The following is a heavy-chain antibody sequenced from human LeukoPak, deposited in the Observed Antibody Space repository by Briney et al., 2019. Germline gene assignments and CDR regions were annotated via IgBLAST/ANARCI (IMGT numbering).Heavy chain of an antibody. CDR1: GFTFSSYA. Sequence: GGSLRLSCAASGFTFSSYAMSWVRQAPGKGLEWVSAISGSGGSTNYADSVKGRFTISRDNSKNTLYLQMNSLRAEDTAVYYCARARPAPDGYNRPDYWGQGTLVTVSS. CDR2: ISGSGGST. CDR3: ARARPAPDGYNRPDY. V-gene: IGHV3-23*01. J-gene: IGHJ4*02. D-gene: IGHD5-24*01.